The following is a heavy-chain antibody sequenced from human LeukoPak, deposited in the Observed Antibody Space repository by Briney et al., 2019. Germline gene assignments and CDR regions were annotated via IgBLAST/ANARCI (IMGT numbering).Heavy chain of an antibody. CDR3: ARNPSGSYSDI. J-gene: IGHJ3*02. V-gene: IGHV3-73*01. CDR2: IRSEANNYAT. Sequence: PGGSLRLSCAASGFTFSGSAMHWVRQASGKGLEWVGRIRSEANNYATAYAASVKGRFTISRDDSKNTAYLQMNSLRAEDTAVYYCARNPSGSYSDIWGQGTMVTVSS. CDR1: GFTFSGSA. D-gene: IGHD1-26*01.